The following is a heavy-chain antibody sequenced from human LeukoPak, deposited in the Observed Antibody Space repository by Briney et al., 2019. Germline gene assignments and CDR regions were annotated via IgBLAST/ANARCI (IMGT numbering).Heavy chain of an antibody. CDR2: IWYDGSNK. V-gene: IGHV3-33*01. J-gene: IGHJ4*02. CDR3: ARDNSIAVAEPIDY. Sequence: GGSLRLSCAASGFTFSSYGMHWVRQAPGKGLEWVAVIWYDGSNKYYADSVKGRFTISRDNSKNTLYLQMNSLRAEDTAVYYCARDNSIAVAEPIDYWGQGTLVTVSS. CDR1: GFTFSSYG. D-gene: IGHD6-19*01.